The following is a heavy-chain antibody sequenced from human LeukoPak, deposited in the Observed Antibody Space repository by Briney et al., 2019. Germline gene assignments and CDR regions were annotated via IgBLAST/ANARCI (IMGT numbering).Heavy chain of an antibody. CDR3: VKGGNSGWWYFDY. CDR2: ISYDGSNK. Sequence: PGGSLRLSCAASGFTFSSCGMHWVRQAPGKGLEWVAVISYDGSNKYYADSVKGRFTISRDNSKNTLYLQMSSLRAEDTAVYYCVKGGNSGWWYFDYWGQGTLVTVSS. V-gene: IGHV3-30*18. J-gene: IGHJ4*02. CDR1: GFTFSSCG. D-gene: IGHD6-19*01.